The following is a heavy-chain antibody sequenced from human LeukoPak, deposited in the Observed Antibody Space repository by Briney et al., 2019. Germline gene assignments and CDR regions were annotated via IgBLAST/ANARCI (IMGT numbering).Heavy chain of an antibody. CDR2: IFYSGNT. V-gene: IGHV4-59*08. Sequence: SETLSLTCTVSGGSISSYYWSWIRQPPGKEREWIGYIFYSGNTNYNPSLKSRVTISVETSKNQFSLKLSSVTAADTAVYYCARHGGQSSGYYYWGQGTLVTVSS. CDR3: ARHGGQSSGYYY. J-gene: IGHJ4*02. CDR1: GGSISSYY. D-gene: IGHD3-22*01.